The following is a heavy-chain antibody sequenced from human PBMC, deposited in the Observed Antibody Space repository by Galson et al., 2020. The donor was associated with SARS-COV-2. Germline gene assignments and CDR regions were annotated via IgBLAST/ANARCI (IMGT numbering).Heavy chain of an antibody. CDR3: ARDQGYSITWATFQH. V-gene: IGHV3-30*03. CDR2: IPYDGSNK. J-gene: IGHJ1*01. CDR1: GFTFSNYG. D-gene: IGHD6-13*01. Sequence: GGSLRLSCAASGFTFSNYGMHWVRQAPGKGPEWVAAIPYDGSNKYYADSVKGRFTISRDNSKNTLYLQMNSLRAEDTAVYYCARDQGYSITWATFQHWGQGTLVTVSS.